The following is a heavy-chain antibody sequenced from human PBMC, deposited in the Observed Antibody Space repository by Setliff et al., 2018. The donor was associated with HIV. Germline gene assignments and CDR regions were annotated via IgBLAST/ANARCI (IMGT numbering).Heavy chain of an antibody. V-gene: IGHV1-18*01. CDR2: ISAYNGNT. D-gene: IGHD2-15*01. J-gene: IGHJ6*03. CDR3: ARGGYCSGGSCYPLNDYFYYMDV. CDR1: GYTFLSYG. Sequence: KVSCKASGYTFLSYGISWVRQAPGQGLEWMGWISAYNGNTNYAQMLQGRVTMTTDTSTSTAYMELRSLRSDDTAVYYCARGGYCSGGSCYPLNDYFYYMDVWGKGTTVTVSS.